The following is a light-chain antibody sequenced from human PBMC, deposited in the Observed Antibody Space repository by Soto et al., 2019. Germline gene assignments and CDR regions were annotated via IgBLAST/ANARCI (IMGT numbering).Light chain of an antibody. V-gene: IGKV3-15*01. CDR3: QCYKIGTSCT. CDR2: ASS. J-gene: IGKJ1*01. Sequence: EIVITQSPATLSVSPGERATLSCRARQSVTSSLAWYHQKPVQPRRLLIHASSTRSTDVPARFSGGGSETESTFTITIRQSEPLAFEVYQCYKIGTSCTFGQGTKVDIK. CDR1: QSVTSS.